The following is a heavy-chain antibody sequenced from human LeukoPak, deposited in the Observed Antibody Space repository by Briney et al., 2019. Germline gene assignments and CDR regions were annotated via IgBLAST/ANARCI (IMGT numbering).Heavy chain of an antibody. CDR1: GFTFSSYS. V-gene: IGHV3-21*01. D-gene: IGHD3-9*01. CDR2: ISSSSSYI. J-gene: IGHJ6*02. Sequence: GGSLRLSCAASGFTFSSYSMNWVRQAPGKGLEWVSSISSSSSYIYYADSVKGRFTISRDNAKNSLYLQMNSLRAEDTAAYYCARDPSGARYFDWLSPTYYYGMDVWGQGTTVTVSS. CDR3: ARDPSGARYFDWLSPTYYYGMDV.